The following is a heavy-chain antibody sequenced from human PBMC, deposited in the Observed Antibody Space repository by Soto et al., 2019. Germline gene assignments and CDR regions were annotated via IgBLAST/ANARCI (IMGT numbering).Heavy chain of an antibody. D-gene: IGHD3-9*01. J-gene: IGHJ6*02. CDR2: IYGGGTT. CDR3: ASRVNYDTLSGPFNYYYYYAMDV. V-gene: IGHV3-53*01. CDR1: GFTVSSNY. Sequence: GGSLRLSCAASGFTVSSNYMSWVRQAPGKGLEWVSLIYGGGTTYYADSVNGRFTISRDNSKNTLYLQMNSLRAEDTAVYFCASRVNYDTLSGPFNYYYYYAMDVWGQGTTVTVSS.